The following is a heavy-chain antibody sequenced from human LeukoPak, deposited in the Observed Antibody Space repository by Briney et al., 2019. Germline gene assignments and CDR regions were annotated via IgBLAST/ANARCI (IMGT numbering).Heavy chain of an antibody. J-gene: IGHJ4*02. CDR3: TRVGYIDEGIDY. D-gene: IGHD5-24*01. CDR2: IKQDGSKK. CDR1: GFPFSSYW. V-gene: IGHV3-7*04. Sequence: GGSLRLSCVASGFPFSSYWMTWVRQAPGKGLEWVANIKQDGSKKSYVDSVKGRFTIPRDNAKNSLYLQMNSLRAEDTAIYYCTRVGYIDEGIDYWGQGTLVTVSS.